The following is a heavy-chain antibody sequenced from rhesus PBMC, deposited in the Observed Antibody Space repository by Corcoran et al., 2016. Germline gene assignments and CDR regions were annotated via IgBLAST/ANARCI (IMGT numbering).Heavy chain of an antibody. CDR3: ARRITGTTGRFDV. J-gene: IGHJ5-1*01. Sequence: QVTLKESGPALVKPTQTLTLTCTFSGFSLSTSGLGVGWIRQPPGKTLEWLTHIYWNDDKRYNTSLKTRLTISKDTSKNQVVLTMTNMDPVDTATYVCARRITGTTGRFDVWGPGVLITVSS. CDR2: IYWNDDK. CDR1: GFSLSTSGLG. D-gene: IGHD1-20*01. V-gene: IGHV2-1*01.